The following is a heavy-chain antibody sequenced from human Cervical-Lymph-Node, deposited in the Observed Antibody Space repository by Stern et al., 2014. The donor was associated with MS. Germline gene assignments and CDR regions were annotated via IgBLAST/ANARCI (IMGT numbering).Heavy chain of an antibody. CDR1: GASFSDNY. D-gene: IGHD1-1*01. CDR2: IHSSGGT. V-gene: IGHV4-34*01. CDR3: ARERKVERSARLLVAFDV. J-gene: IGHJ3*01. Sequence: QVQLQQWGAGLLRPSETLSLTCAVHGASFSDNYWSWVRQTPGKGLAWSGEIHSSGGTPSNPSRMSRATLSVAPSRTQSSLKLSSLTAADTAMYYCARERKVERSARLLVAFDVWGQGTLVTVSS.